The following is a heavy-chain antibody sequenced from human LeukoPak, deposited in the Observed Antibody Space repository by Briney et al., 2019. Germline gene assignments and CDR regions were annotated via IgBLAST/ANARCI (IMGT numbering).Heavy chain of an antibody. CDR2: IYYSGST. V-gene: IGHV4-59*08. CDR1: GSSISSYY. J-gene: IGHJ6*02. CDR3: ARLGSSWYVRGMDV. D-gene: IGHD6-13*01. Sequence: SETLSLTCTVSGSSISSYYWSWIRQPPGKGLEWIGYIYYSGSTNYNPSLKSRVTISVGTSKNQFSLKLSSVTAADTAVYYCARLGSSWYVRGMDVWGQGTTVTVSS.